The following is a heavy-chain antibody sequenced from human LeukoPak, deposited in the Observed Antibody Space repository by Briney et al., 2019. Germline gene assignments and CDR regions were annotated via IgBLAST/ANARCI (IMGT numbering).Heavy chain of an antibody. Sequence: TSETLPLTCTGSGGSISSSSYYWDWIRQPPGKGLEWIGSIYYSGSTYYNPSLKSRVTISVDASKNQFSLKLSSVTAADTAVYYCARRGLGLSGNSPVFDYWGQGTLVTVSS. CDR3: ARRGLGLSGNSPVFDY. CDR1: GGSISSSSYY. V-gene: IGHV4-39*01. CDR2: IYYSGST. J-gene: IGHJ4*02. D-gene: IGHD4-23*01.